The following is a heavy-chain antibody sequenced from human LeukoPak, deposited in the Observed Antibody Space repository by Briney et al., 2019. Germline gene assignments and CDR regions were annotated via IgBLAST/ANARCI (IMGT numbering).Heavy chain of an antibody. J-gene: IGHJ4*02. D-gene: IGHD5-18*01. CDR3: ARLLYSYGLN. V-gene: IGHV1-69*04. Sequence: SVKVSCKASGGTFSSYAISWVRQAPGQGLEWMGRIIPILGIANYVQKFQGRVTITADKSTSTAYMELSSLRSEDTAVYYCARLLYSYGLNWSQGTLVTVSS. CDR1: GGTFSSYA. CDR2: IIPILGIA.